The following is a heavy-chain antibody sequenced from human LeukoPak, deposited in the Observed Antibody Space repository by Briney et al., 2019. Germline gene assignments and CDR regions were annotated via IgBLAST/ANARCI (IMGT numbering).Heavy chain of an antibody. CDR3: AKKSGDHFHFDF. CDR1: GFIFSSYA. V-gene: IGHV3-23*01. D-gene: IGHD2-21*01. CDR2: ISGSGSST. J-gene: IGHJ4*02. Sequence: GGSLRLSCAASGFIFSSYAMSWVRQAPGKGLEWVSAISGSGSSTYYADSVKGRFTISRDNSKSALYLQMNSLRAEDTAVYHCAKKSGDHFHFDFWGQGTLVTVSS.